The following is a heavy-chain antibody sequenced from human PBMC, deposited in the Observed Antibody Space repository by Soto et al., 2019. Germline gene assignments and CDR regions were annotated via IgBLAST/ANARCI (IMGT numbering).Heavy chain of an antibody. CDR2: IYYSGNT. V-gene: IGHV4-31*03. D-gene: IGHD3-22*01. CDR3: ALRSMAVVPEY. CDR1: GGSISSGGYY. Sequence: SETLSLTCTVSGGSISSGGYYWSWIRQHPGKGLEWIGYIYYSGNTYYNPSLKSRLTISVDTSKNQFSLKLSSVTAADTAVYYCALRSMAVVPEYWGQGTLVTVSS. J-gene: IGHJ4*02.